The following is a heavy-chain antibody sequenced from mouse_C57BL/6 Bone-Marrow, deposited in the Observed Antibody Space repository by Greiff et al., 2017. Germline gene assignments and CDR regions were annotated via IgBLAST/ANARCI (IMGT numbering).Heavy chain of an antibody. CDR2: IYPRSGNT. CDR1: GYTFTSYG. D-gene: IGHD1-1*01. Sequence: QVQLQQSGAELARPGASVKLSCKASGYTFTSYGISWVKQRPGQGLEWIGEIYPRSGNTYYNEKFKGKATLTADNSSSTAYMELRSLTSEDAAVYFCARGHWVVEGYWGQGTTLTVSS. V-gene: IGHV1-81*01. CDR3: ARGHWVVEGY. J-gene: IGHJ2*01.